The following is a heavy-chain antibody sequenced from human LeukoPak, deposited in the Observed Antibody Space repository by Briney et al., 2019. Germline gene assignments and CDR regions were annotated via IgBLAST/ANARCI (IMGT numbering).Heavy chain of an antibody. J-gene: IGHJ4*02. D-gene: IGHD6-13*01. CDR1: GASISSCY. Sequence: PSETLSLTCTVSGASISSCYWSWIRQPPGKGLEWIGYIHYSGSTNYNSSLKSRVTISLDTSKNQFSLKLRSVTAADTAVYYCARAAGTNLFDYWGQGTLVTVSS. CDR2: IHYSGST. V-gene: IGHV4-59*01. CDR3: ARAAGTNLFDY.